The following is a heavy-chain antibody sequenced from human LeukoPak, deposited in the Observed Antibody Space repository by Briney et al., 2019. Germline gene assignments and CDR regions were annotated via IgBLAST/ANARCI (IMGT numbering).Heavy chain of an antibody. CDR2: IYHSRST. J-gene: IGHJ4*02. D-gene: IGHD3-10*01. CDR3: ARDAYYYGSGSYFFDY. CDR1: GYSISSAYY. V-gene: IGHV4-38-2*02. Sequence: SETLSLTCTVSGYSISSAYYWGWIRQPPGKGLEWIGSIYHSRSTYYIPSLKSRVTISVDTSKNQFSLKLSSVTAADTAVYYCARDAYYYGSGSYFFDYWGQGTLVTVSS.